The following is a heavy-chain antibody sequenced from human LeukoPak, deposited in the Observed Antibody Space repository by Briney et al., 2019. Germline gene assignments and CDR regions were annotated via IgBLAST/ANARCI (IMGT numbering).Heavy chain of an antibody. D-gene: IGHD2-15*01. V-gene: IGHV1-69*04. CDR3: ARDCSGGSCYRQGP. CDR2: IIPILGIA. Sequence: ASVKVSCKASGGTFSSYAISWVRQAPGQGLEWMGRIIPILGIANYAQKFQGRVTITADKSTSTAYMELSSLRSEDTAVYYCARDCSGGSCYRQGPWGQGTLVTVSS. CDR1: GGTFSSYA. J-gene: IGHJ5*02.